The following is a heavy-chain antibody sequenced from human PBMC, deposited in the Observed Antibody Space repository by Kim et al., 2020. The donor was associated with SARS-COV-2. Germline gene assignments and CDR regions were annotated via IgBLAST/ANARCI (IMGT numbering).Heavy chain of an antibody. Sequence: GGSLRLSCAASGFTFSSYGMHWVRQAPGKGLEWVAVIWYDGSNKYYADSVKGRFTISRDNSKNTLYLQMNSLRAEDTAVYYCARDGSGWSLFDYWGQGTLVTVSS. CDR2: IWYDGSNK. CDR1: GFTFSSYG. V-gene: IGHV3-33*01. J-gene: IGHJ4*02. D-gene: IGHD6-19*01. CDR3: ARDGSGWSLFDY.